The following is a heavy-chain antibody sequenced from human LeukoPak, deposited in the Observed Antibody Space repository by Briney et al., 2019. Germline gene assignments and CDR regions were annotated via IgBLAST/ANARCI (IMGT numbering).Heavy chain of an antibody. D-gene: IGHD3-10*01. J-gene: IGHJ5*02. CDR1: GYTFTGYY. CDR3: ARAPGWFGELFFWFDP. Sequence: ASVKVSCKASGYTFTGYYMHWVRQATGQGLEWMGWMNPNSGNTGYAQKFQGRVTMTRNTSISTAYMELSSLRSEDTAVYYCARAPGWFGELFFWFDPWGQGTLVTVSS. V-gene: IGHV1-8*02. CDR2: MNPNSGNT.